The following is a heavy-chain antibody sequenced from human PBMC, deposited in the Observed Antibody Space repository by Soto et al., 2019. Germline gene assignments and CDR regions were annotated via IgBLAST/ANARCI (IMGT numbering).Heavy chain of an antibody. Sequence: SETLSLTCTVSGGSISSYYWSWIRQPPGRGLEWIGYIYYSGSTNYNPSLKSRVTISVDTSKNQFSLKLSSVTAADTAVYYCARVAWQWLNIGWFDPWGQGTLVTVSS. CDR3: ARVAWQWLNIGWFDP. CDR1: GGSISSYY. V-gene: IGHV4-59*01. CDR2: IYYSGST. J-gene: IGHJ5*02. D-gene: IGHD6-19*01.